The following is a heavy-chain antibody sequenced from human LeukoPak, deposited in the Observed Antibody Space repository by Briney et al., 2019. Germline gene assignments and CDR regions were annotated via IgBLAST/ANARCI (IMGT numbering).Heavy chain of an antibody. V-gene: IGHV3-23*01. CDR1: GFTFSGFA. CDR2: ISEGGDTT. CDR3: AKQFVDC. D-gene: IGHD3-10*01. J-gene: IGHJ4*02. Sequence: GGSLRLSCAASGFTFSGFAMNWVRQAPGKGLEWVSSISEGGDTTDYADSVRGRFTISRDNSKNTLYLQMNSLRAEDTAVYYCAKQFVDCWGQGTPVTVSS.